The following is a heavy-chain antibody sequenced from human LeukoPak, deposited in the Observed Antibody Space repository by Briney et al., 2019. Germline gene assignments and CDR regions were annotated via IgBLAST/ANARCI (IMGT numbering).Heavy chain of an antibody. CDR3: ARGGGRYSVDY. CDR1: GYTFSSYG. Sequence: ASVKVSCKASGYTFSSYGISWVRQAPGQGLEWIGWISPNSGGTKYVQKFQGRVTMTRDTSITTVYMELSGLSFDDTAVYYCARGGGRYSVDYWGQGTLVTVSS. CDR2: ISPNSGGT. D-gene: IGHD1-26*01. J-gene: IGHJ4*02. V-gene: IGHV1-2*02.